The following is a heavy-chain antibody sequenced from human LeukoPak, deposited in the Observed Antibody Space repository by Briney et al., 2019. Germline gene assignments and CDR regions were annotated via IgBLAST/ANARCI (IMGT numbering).Heavy chain of an antibody. CDR2: LRKDATYS. Sequence: PGGSLRLSCPASGFPFSSYGMYWVRQTPDKGLQWVAYLRKDATYSNYADSVRGRFTISRDNSKNTLDLQMSSLRVEDTAVYYCASRGLTRGNLDYWGQGTLVTVSS. J-gene: IGHJ4*02. D-gene: IGHD3-10*01. CDR3: ASRGLTRGNLDY. CDR1: GFPFSSYG. V-gene: IGHV3-30*02.